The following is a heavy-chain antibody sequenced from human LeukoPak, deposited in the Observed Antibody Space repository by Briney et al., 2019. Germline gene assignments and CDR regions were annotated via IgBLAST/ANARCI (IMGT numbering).Heavy chain of an antibody. Sequence: GGSLRLSCATSGFIFTNAWMKWVRQAPGKGLEWVARIKSKNAGGTTDYAAPVKGRFTISRDDSKNMVYLQLSSLKTEDTGVYYCARDWYRAFDFWGQGTMVTVSP. J-gene: IGHJ3*01. D-gene: IGHD3-9*01. CDR3: ARDWYRAFDF. CDR2: IKSKNAGGTT. V-gene: IGHV3-15*07. CDR1: GFIFTNAW.